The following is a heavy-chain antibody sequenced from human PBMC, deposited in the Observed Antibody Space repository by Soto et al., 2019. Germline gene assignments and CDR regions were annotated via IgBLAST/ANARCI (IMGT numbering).Heavy chain of an antibody. D-gene: IGHD6-6*01. CDR2: ISAYNGNT. CDR3: ARDVLAARRYYYYYGMDV. CDR1: GYTFTSYG. J-gene: IGHJ6*02. V-gene: IGHV1-18*01. Sequence: QVQLVQSGAEVKKPGASVKVSCKASGYTFTSYGISWVRQAPGQGLEWMGWISAYNGNTNYAQKLQGRVTMTTDTSTSTAYMELRSLGSDDTAVYYCARDVLAARRYYYYYGMDVWGQGTTVTVSS.